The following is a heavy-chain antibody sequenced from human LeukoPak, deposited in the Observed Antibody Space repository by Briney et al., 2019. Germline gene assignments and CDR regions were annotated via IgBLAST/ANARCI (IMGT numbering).Heavy chain of an antibody. D-gene: IGHD2-2*01. Sequence: PGGSLILSCAASGFTFSSFWMTWVRQAPGKGLEWVANIRQDGSEKYYVDSVEGRFTISRDNAKKSLFLQMSSLRAEDTPVYYCARDMRGDGFDIWGQGTMVTVSS. CDR1: GFTFSSFW. CDR3: ARDMRGDGFDI. V-gene: IGHV3-7*04. CDR2: IRQDGSEK. J-gene: IGHJ3*02.